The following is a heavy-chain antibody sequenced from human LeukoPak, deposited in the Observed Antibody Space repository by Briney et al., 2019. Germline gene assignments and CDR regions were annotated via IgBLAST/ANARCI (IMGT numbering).Heavy chain of an antibody. V-gene: IGHV1-69*04. CDR2: IIPILGIA. J-gene: IGHJ4*02. CDR1: GGTFSSYA. D-gene: IGHD6-13*01. CDR3: ARTGYSSSWYLGEFDY. Sequence: SVKVSCKASGGTFSSYAISWVRQAPGQGLEWMGRIIPILGIANYAQKFQGRVTITADKSTSTAYMELSSLRSEDTAVYYCARTGYSSSWYLGEFDYWGQGTLVTVSS.